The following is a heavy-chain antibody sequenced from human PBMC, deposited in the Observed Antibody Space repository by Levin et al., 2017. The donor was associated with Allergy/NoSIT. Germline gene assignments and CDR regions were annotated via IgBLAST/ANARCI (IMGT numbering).Heavy chain of an antibody. CDR3: AKDPTLGGPSNFPH. D-gene: IGHD3-10*01. Sequence: GGSLRLSCAASGFTFSTYAMSWVRQAPGKGLEWVSAISGSGGNTYYADSVKGRFTISRDNSKNTLYLQMNSLRAEDTAIYYCAKDPTLGGPSNFPHWGQGTLVTVSS. CDR1: GFTFSTYA. J-gene: IGHJ1*01. CDR2: ISGSGGNT. V-gene: IGHV3-23*01.